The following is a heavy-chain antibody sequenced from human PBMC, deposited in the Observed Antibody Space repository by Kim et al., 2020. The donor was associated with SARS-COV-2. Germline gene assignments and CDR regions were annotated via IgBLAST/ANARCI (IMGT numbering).Heavy chain of an antibody. CDR3: ARAADYGDYTTIFDY. V-gene: IGHV1-2*02. CDR2: IDPNSGGT. CDR1: GYTFTGYY. D-gene: IGHD4-17*01. Sequence: ASVKVSCKASGYTFTGYYMHWVRQAPGQGLEWMGWIDPNSGGTNYAQKFQGRVTMTRDTSISTAYMELSRLRSDDTAVYYCARAADYGDYTTIFDYWGQGTLVTVSS. J-gene: IGHJ4*02.